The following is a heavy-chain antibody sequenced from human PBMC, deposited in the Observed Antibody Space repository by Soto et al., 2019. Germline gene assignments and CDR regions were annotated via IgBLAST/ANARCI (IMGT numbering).Heavy chain of an antibody. V-gene: IGHV3-23*01. J-gene: IGHJ6*02. CDR2: ISGSGGST. CDR1: GFTFSSYA. Sequence: GGSLRLSCAASGFTFSSYAMSWVRQAPGKGLEWVSAISGSGGSTYYADSVKGRFTISRDNSKNTLYLQMNSLRAEDTAVYYCAKDPYSSSSGYYYYGMDVWGQGTTVTVSS. CDR3: AKDPYSSSSGYYYYGMDV. D-gene: IGHD6-6*01.